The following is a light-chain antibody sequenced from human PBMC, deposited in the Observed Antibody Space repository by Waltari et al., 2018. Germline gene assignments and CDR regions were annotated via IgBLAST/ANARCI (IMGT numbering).Light chain of an antibody. J-gene: IGKJ4*01. CDR1: VCHSSNNNNS. Sequence: VCHSSNNNNSVSWYQQKPARTAKLLIYWASTRESGVPDRSSGSGSGTDFTIPISSRQAEDVSVYYYQQYYRTQLTFGGGTKVEIK. CDR2: WAS. CDR3: QQYYRTQLT. V-gene: IGKV4-1*01.